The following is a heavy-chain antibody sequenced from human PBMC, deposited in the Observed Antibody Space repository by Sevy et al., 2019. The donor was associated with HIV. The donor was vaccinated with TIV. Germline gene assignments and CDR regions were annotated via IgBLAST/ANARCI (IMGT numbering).Heavy chain of an antibody. CDR2: ISGSGGST. CDR1: GFTFSSYA. Sequence: GGSLRLSCAASGFTFSSYAMSWVRQAPGKGLEWVSAISGSGGSTYYANSVKGRFTISRDNSKTTLYLQMNSLRAEDRAVYYCAKGAVYDSSGYYYKNWGQGTLVTVSS. V-gene: IGHV3-23*01. D-gene: IGHD3-22*01. J-gene: IGHJ4*02. CDR3: AKGAVYDSSGYYYKN.